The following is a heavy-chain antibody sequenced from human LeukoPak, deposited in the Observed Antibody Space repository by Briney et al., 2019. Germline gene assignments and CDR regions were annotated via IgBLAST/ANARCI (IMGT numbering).Heavy chain of an antibody. Sequence: QSGGSLRLSCAASGFTFSSYAMSWVRQAPGKGLQWVSGISGGDSITHYADSVKGRFTISRDNSKNTLYLQMNSLRAEDTAVYYCAKDRAFNDYGDYYFDYWGQGTLVTVSS. V-gene: IGHV3-23*01. CDR3: AKDRAFNDYGDYYFDY. CDR1: GFTFSSYA. D-gene: IGHD4-17*01. CDR2: ISGGDSIT. J-gene: IGHJ4*02.